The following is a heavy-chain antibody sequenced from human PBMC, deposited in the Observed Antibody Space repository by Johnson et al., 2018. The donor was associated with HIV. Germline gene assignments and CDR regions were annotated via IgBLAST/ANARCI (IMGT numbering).Heavy chain of an antibody. D-gene: IGHD2-21*02. CDR2: IKSDGSTT. Sequence: VQLVESGGGLVQPGGSLRLSCAASGFTFSSYAMSWVRQAPGKGLVWVSRIKSDGSTTTYADSVKGRFTISRDNAKNTLYLQMNSLGAEDTAVYYCVRGDGVTSAFDIWGQGTMVTVSS. V-gene: IGHV3-74*02. J-gene: IGHJ3*02. CDR1: GFTFSSYA. CDR3: VRGDGVTSAFDI.